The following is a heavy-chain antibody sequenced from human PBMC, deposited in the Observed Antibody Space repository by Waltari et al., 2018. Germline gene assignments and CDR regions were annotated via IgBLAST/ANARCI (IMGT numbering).Heavy chain of an antibody. CDR1: GGSFSGYY. D-gene: IGHD6-19*01. J-gene: IGHJ4*02. V-gene: IGHV4-34*01. CDR3: ARGVSSSGWYEMYYFDY. Sequence: QVQLQQWGAGLLKPSETLSLTCAVYGGSFSGYYWSWIRQPPGKGLEWIGETNHSARTNYNPSLKSRVTISVDTTKNQFSLKLSSVTAADTAVYYCARGVSSSGWYEMYYFDYWGQGTLVTVSS. CDR2: TNHSART.